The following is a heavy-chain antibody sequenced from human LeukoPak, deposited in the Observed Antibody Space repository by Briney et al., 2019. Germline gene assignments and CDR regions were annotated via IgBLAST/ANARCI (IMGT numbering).Heavy chain of an antibody. J-gene: IGHJ6*03. CDR3: ARGVGHRYYYYYYYMDV. D-gene: IGHD3-10*01. CDR1: GYTFSSYG. CDR2: ISAYNGDT. V-gene: IGHV1-18*01. Sequence: ASVKVSCKASGYTFSSYGISWVRQAPGQGLEWMGWISAYNGDTHYAQKFQGRVTITADESTSTAYMELSSLRSEDTAVYYCARGVGHRYYYYYYYMDVWGKGTTVTISS.